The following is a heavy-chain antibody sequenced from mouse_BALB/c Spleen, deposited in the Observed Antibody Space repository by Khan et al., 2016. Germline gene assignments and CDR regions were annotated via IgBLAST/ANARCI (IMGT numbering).Heavy chain of an antibody. Sequence: VQLQQSGAELVKPGASVKLSCTASGFNIKDTYMHWVKQRPEQGLEWIGRIDPANGNTKYDPKFQGKATITADTSSNTAYLQLSSLTSEDTAVYYYARGYYGSRWFAYWGQGTLVTVSA. CDR3: ARGYYGSRWFAY. CDR1: GFNIKDTY. CDR2: IDPANGNT. J-gene: IGHJ3*01. V-gene: IGHV14-3*02. D-gene: IGHD1-1*01.